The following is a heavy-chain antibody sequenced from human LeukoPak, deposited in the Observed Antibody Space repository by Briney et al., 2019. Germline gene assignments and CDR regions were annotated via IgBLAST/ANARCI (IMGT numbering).Heavy chain of an antibody. V-gene: IGHV7-4-1*02. J-gene: IGHJ4*02. D-gene: IGHD3-16*02. CDR2: INPNTGNP. CDR3: ARAYQRLGELSLPDY. Sequence: ASVKVSCTASGYTFTNYAMNWVRQAPGQGLEWMGWINPNTGNPTYAQGFTGRFVFSLDTSVSTTYLQISSLKAEDTAVYYCARAYQRLGELSLPDYWGQGTPVTVSS. CDR1: GYTFTNYA.